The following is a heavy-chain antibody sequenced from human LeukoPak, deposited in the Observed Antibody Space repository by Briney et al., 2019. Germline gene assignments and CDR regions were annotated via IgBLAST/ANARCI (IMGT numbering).Heavy chain of an antibody. J-gene: IGHJ4*02. D-gene: IGHD3-3*01. Sequence: PSETLSLTCAVYGGSFSGYYWSWIRQPPGRGLEWIGEIDHSGRTNSNASLKSRVTISVDMSKNQFSLRLSSVTAADTAVYYCARNTYYDFWSGTEAYFDYWGQGTLVTVSS. CDR1: GGSFSGYY. CDR2: IDHSGRT. V-gene: IGHV4-34*01. CDR3: ARNTYYDFWSGTEAYFDY.